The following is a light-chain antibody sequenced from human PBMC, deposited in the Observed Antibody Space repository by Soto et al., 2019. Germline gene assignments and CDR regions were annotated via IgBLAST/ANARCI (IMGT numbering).Light chain of an antibody. V-gene: IGKV1-39*01. J-gene: IGKJ5*01. Sequence: DIQMTQSPSSLSASVGDKVTITCRASQTISRYLNWYRQKPGKAPELLIYATSTLQSGVPSRFSGSGGGTDFTLSISSVQPEDFATYFCQQSYMDPITFGQGTRLEIK. CDR3: QQSYMDPIT. CDR2: ATS. CDR1: QTISRY.